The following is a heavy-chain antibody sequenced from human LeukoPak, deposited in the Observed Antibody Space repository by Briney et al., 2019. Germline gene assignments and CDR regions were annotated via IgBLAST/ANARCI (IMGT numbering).Heavy chain of an antibody. CDR1: GFTFSSYW. V-gene: IGHV3-7*01. CDR2: IKQDGSEK. D-gene: IGHD3-16*01. Sequence: GGSLRLSCAASGFTFSSYWMSWVRQAPGKGLGWVANIKQDGSEKYYVDSVKGRFTISRDNAKNSLYLQMNSLRAEDTAVYYCAREDVITFGGVPVVPHGDFDYWGRGTLVTVSS. CDR3: AREDVITFGGVPVVPHGDFDY. J-gene: IGHJ4*02.